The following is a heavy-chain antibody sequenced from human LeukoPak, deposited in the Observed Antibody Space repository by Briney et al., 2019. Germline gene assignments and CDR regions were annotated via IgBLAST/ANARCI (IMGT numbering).Heavy chain of an antibody. D-gene: IGHD5-18*01. CDR1: GFTFDDYG. J-gene: IGHJ4*02. CDR3: TKDSVAMVTTSDY. V-gene: IGHV3-20*04. CDR2: INWNGGST. Sequence: PGGSLRLSCAASGFTFDDYGMSWVRHAPGKGLEWVSGINWNGGSTGCADSVKGRSTISRDNAKNSLYLQMNSLRPEDTALYYCTKDSVAMVTTSDYWGQGTLVTVSS.